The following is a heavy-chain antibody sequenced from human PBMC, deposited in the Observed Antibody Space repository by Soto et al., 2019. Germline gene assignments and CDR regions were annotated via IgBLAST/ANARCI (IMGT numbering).Heavy chain of an antibody. CDR2: ITYDATNE. D-gene: IGHD6-19*01. CDR1: GFSFSKYA. J-gene: IGHJ4*02. V-gene: IGHV3-30-3*01. Sequence: GGSLRLSCAASGFSFSKYAMHWVRQAPGKGLEWLAVITYDATNEYYADSVKGRFTISRDNSNNTLSLHMSSLRLADTAVYYCARKAVPDFWGQGTLVTVSS. CDR3: ARKAVPDF.